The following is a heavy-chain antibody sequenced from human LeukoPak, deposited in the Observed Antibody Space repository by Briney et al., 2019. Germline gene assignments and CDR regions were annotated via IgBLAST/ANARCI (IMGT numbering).Heavy chain of an antibody. CDR3: ARGSEWSSGVSDY. CDR1: GFTFSICG. J-gene: IGHJ4*02. Sequence: GGSLRLSCAASGFTFSICGMNWVRQAPGKGLEWVSSITGSSTYIYYADSVKGRFTISRDNAKNSLYLQMNSLRAEDTAVYYCARGSEWSSGVSDYWGQGTLVTVSS. CDR2: ITGSSTYI. V-gene: IGHV3-21*01. D-gene: IGHD3-3*01.